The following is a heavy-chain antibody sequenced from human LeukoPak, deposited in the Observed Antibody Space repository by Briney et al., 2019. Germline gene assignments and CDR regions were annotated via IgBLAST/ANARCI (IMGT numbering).Heavy chain of an antibody. CDR1: GSDFSNYW. CDR3: ARRSSIGSPLFDY. D-gene: IGHD5/OR15-5a*01. CDR2: IYPDDSDT. Sequence: GESPKISCKGFGSDFSNYWIGWVRQMPGKGLEWMGIIYPDDSDTRYSPSFEGQVTVSAANSISTAYLQWSSLKTSDTAMYYCARRSSIGSPLFDYWGQGTLVTVSS. V-gene: IGHV5-51*01. J-gene: IGHJ4*02.